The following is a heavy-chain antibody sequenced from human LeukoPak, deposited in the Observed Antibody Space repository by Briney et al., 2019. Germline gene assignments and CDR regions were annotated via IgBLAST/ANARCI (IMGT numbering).Heavy chain of an antibody. J-gene: IGHJ4*02. CDR1: GGSISSGDYY. CDR2: IYYSGSA. CDR3: ARGDYFGSGSADS. D-gene: IGHD3-10*01. V-gene: IGHV4-31*11. Sequence: SQTLSLTCAVSGGSISSGDYYWSWIRQHPGKGLEWIGFIYYSGSAYYNPSLQSRVTISVDTSENQFSLKLSSVTAADTAVYYCARGDYFGSGSADSWGQGTLVTVSS.